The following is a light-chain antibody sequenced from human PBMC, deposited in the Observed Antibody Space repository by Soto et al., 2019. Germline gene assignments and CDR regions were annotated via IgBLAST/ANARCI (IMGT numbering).Light chain of an antibody. Sequence: EIELTQSPGTLSLSPGERATLSCRASQSAGNTYLAWYQQKPGQAPRLLIYGTSSRATGIPDRFSGSGSGTEFTLTIDRVEPEDFAVHYCQQYGSSRTFGQGTKVEVK. CDR3: QQYGSSRT. J-gene: IGKJ1*01. CDR1: QSAGNTY. CDR2: GTS. V-gene: IGKV3-20*01.